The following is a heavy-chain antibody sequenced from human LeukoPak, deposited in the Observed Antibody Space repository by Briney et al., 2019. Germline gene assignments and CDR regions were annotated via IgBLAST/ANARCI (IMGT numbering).Heavy chain of an antibody. Sequence: SETLSLTCTVSGDSLSSSYWSWIRQSPGKGLEWIGYLHHNGGTNDNPSLKSRATISVDTSQNKFFLRMRSVTAADTAVYYCARLNGHYSRGVDYWGQGTLVTVSS. CDR3: ARLNGHYSRGVDY. CDR2: LHHNGGT. D-gene: IGHD2-15*01. V-gene: IGHV4-59*08. J-gene: IGHJ4*01. CDR1: GDSLSSSY.